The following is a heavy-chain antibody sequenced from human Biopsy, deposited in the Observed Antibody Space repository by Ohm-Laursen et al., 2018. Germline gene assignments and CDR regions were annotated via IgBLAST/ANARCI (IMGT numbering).Heavy chain of an antibody. D-gene: IGHD5-24*01. J-gene: IGHJ4*02. Sequence: AASVKVSCKASGDSFSNYAISWVRQAPGQGLEWMGRIIPILGIPNIAQKFQARVTITADVPTNTVYMELSSLTSEDTAVYYCARAGRDGYNWDYFDFGGQGTRVTVSS. V-gene: IGHV1-69*04. CDR3: ARAGRDGYNWDYFDF. CDR1: GDSFSNYA. CDR2: IIPILGIP.